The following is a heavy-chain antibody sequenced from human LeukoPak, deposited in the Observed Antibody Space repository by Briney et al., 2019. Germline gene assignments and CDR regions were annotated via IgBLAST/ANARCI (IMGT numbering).Heavy chain of an antibody. Sequence: QTGGSLRLSCAASGFTFTSYSMNWVRQAPGKGLEWVSAISGIGGSTYYADSVKGRFTISRDNSKNTLYLQMNSVRAEDTAVYYCAKGASSSWHGDAFDIWGQGTMVTVSS. CDR1: GFTFTSYS. D-gene: IGHD6-13*01. J-gene: IGHJ3*02. CDR3: AKGASSSWHGDAFDI. CDR2: ISGIGGST. V-gene: IGHV3-23*01.